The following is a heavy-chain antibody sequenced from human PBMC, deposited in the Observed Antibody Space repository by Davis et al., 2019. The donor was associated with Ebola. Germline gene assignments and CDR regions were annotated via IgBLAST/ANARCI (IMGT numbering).Heavy chain of an antibody. V-gene: IGHV1-45*02. Sequence: SVKVSCKASGYTFTYRYLLWVRQAPGQAPEWMGWITPYNGNTNYAQKFRDRVTITRDGSLIVYMELSSLTSEDTAMYYCTRSPLDDSDTTFEVWGQGTMVTVSS. CDR2: ITPYNGNT. J-gene: IGHJ3*01. D-gene: IGHD3-22*01. CDR3: TRSPLDDSDTTFEV. CDR1: GYTFTYRY.